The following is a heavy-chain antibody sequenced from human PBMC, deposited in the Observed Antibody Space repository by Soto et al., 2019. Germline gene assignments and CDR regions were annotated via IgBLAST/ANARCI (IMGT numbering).Heavy chain of an antibody. CDR1: GFTFDDYA. D-gene: IGHD3-10*01. V-gene: IGHV3-9*01. CDR3: AKDSGGGVGLFDF. Sequence: EVQVVESGGGLVQPGGSLRLSCAAPGFTFDDYAMHWVRQAPGKGLEWVSGISWNSGSIGYADSVKGRFTISRDNAKNSMYLQMNSLRVEDTALYYCAKDSGGGVGLFDFWGQGTLVTVSS. J-gene: IGHJ4*02. CDR2: ISWNSGSI.